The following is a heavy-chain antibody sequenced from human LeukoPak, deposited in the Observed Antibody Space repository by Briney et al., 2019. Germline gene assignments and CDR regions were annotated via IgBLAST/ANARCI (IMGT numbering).Heavy chain of an antibody. Sequence: VASVKVPCKASGYTFTGYYMHWVRPAPGQGLEWMGWINPNSGGTNYAQKFQGRVTMTRDTSISTAYMELSRLRSDDTAVYYCARVAGSSWYNWFDPWGQGTLVTVSS. CDR3: ARVAGSSWYNWFDP. CDR1: GYTFTGYY. CDR2: INPNSGGT. V-gene: IGHV1-2*02. J-gene: IGHJ5*02. D-gene: IGHD6-13*01.